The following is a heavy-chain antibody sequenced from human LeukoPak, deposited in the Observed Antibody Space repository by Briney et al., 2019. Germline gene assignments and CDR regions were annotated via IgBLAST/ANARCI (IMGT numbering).Heavy chain of an antibody. Sequence: PGRSLRLSCAASEFTFTTYTMHWVRQAPGKGLEGVALISYAGGNKYYADSVKGRFTISRDNSKSTLFLQMNSLRPEDTAVYHCARGGFGRVISDYHYFYGMDVWGQGTTVTVSS. J-gene: IGHJ6*02. D-gene: IGHD3-10*01. V-gene: IGHV3-30*04. CDR3: ARGGFGRVISDYHYFYGMDV. CDR1: EFTFTTYT. CDR2: ISYAGGNK.